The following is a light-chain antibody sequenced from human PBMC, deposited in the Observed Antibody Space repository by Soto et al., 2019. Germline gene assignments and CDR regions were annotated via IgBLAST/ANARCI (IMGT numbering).Light chain of an antibody. CDR3: MQHTHWPQT. CDR1: QSLVYSDGNTY. V-gene: IGKV2-30*01. Sequence: DVVMTQSPLSLPVTLGQPASISCRSSQSLVYSDGNTYLTWFQQRPGQSPRRLIYNVSKRDSGVPDRFSGSGSGTDFTLKISRVEAEDVGVYYCMQHTHWPQTFGHGTKVEI. J-gene: IGKJ1*01. CDR2: NVS.